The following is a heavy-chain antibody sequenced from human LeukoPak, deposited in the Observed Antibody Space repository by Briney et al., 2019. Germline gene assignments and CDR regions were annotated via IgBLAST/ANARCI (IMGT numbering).Heavy chain of an antibody. Sequence: ASVKVSCKASGYTFTSYAMHWVRQAPGQRLEWMGWINAGNGNTKHSQKFQGRVTITRDTSASTAYMELSSLRSEDTAVYYCAVTSGKAYNNWFDPWGQGTLVTVSS. CDR3: AVTSGKAYNNWFDP. D-gene: IGHD4-11*01. J-gene: IGHJ5*02. V-gene: IGHV1-3*01. CDR1: GYTFTSYA. CDR2: INAGNGNT.